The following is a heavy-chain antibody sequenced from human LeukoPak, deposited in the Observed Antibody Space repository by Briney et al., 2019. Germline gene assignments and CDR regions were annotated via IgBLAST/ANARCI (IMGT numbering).Heavy chain of an antibody. J-gene: IGHJ5*02. V-gene: IGHV4-31*03. CDR1: GGSISSGGYY. D-gene: IGHD3-22*01. Sequence: SQTLSLTCTVSGGSISSGGYYWSWIRQHPGKGLEWIGYIYYSGSTNYNPSLKSRVTISVDTSKNQFSLKLSSVTAADTAVYYCARLKYYYDSSGYRWFDPWGQGTLVTVSS. CDR3: ARLKYYYDSSGYRWFDP. CDR2: IYYSGST.